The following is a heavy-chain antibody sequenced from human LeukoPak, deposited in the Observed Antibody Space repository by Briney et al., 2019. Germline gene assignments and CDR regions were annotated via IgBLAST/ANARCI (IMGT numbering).Heavy chain of an antibody. CDR2: IRYDGDGSTI. J-gene: IGHJ6*02. Sequence: GGSLRLSCAASGFTFSRYAMHWVRQAPGKGLEWVAFIRYDGDGSTISYTGSVKGRFTISRDNSNNTLFLQMNSLRPEDTAVYYCARDPGGLLGYYGMDVWGQGTTVTVSS. CDR1: GFTFSRYA. D-gene: IGHD3-16*01. V-gene: IGHV3-30*02. CDR3: ARDPGGLLGYYGMDV.